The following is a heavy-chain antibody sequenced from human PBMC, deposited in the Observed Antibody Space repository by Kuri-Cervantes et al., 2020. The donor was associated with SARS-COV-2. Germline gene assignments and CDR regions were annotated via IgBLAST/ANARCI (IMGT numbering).Heavy chain of an antibody. V-gene: IGHV4-34*01. CDR3: AREGITIFGVAPHAFDI. D-gene: IGHD3-3*01. J-gene: IGHJ3*02. CDR2: INHSGST. CDR1: GGSFSGHY. Sequence: GSLRLSCAVYGGSFSGHYWSWIRQPPGKGLEWIGEINHSGSTNYNPSLKSRVTISVDTSKNQFSLKLSSVTAADTAVYYCAREGITIFGVAPHAFDIWGQGTMVTVSS.